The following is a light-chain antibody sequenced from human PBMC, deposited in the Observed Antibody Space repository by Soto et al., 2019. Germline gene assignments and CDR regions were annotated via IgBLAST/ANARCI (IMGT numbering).Light chain of an antibody. J-gene: IGKJ1*01. Sequence: DIQMTQSPSTLSASVGDRVTIACRASQSISSWLAWYQQKPGKAPELLIYDASSLESGVPSRFSGSGSGTDFTLTISSLQPDDFATYYCQQYNIYPWTFGQGTKVDIK. CDR3: QQYNIYPWT. V-gene: IGKV1-5*01. CDR1: QSISSW. CDR2: DAS.